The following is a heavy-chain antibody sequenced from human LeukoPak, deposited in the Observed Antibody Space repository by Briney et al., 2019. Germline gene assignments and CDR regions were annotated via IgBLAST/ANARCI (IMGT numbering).Heavy chain of an antibody. J-gene: IGHJ3*02. D-gene: IGHD2-21*01. CDR3: ARPSVAYCGGDCYLGAFDI. V-gene: IGHV1-69*13. CDR1: GGTFSSYA. CDR2: IIPIFGTA. Sequence: AASVKVSCKASGGTFSSYAISWVRQAPGQGLEWMGGIIPIFGTANYAQKFQGRVTITADESTSTAYMELSSLRSEDTAVYYCARPSVAYCGGDCYLGAFDIWGQGTMVTVSS.